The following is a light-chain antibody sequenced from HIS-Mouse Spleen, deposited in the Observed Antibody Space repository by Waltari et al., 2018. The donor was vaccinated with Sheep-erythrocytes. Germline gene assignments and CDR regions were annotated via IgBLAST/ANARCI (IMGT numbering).Light chain of an antibody. CDR2: EGS. CDR3: CSYAGSSTFDWV. V-gene: IGLV2-23*03. Sequence: QSALTQPASVSGSPGPPITLPCPGPSSNVGSYNLLPWYQQHPGKAPKLMIYEGSKRPSGVSNRFSGSKSGNTASLTISGLQAEDEADYYCCSYAGSSTFDWVFGGGTKLTVL. CDR1: SSNVGSYNL. J-gene: IGLJ3*02.